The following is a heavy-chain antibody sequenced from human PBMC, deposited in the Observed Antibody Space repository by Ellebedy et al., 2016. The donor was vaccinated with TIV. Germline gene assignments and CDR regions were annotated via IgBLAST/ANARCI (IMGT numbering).Heavy chain of an antibody. J-gene: IGHJ3*01. V-gene: IGHV4-34*01. CDR3: ARGPPFDL. CDR1: GESFSGYY. CDR2: INHGGST. Sequence: GSLRLXXAVYGESFSGYYWSWIRQPPGKGLEWIGEINHGGSTHYNPSLKSRVTISIDTSRNQFSLRSTSVTAADTAVYYCARGPPFDLWGQGTMVTVSS.